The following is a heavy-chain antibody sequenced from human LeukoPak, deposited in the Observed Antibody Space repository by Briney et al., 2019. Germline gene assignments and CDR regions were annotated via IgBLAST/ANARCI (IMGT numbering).Heavy chain of an antibody. J-gene: IGHJ4*02. V-gene: IGHV4-34*01. CDR2: INHSGST. D-gene: IGHD3-22*01. CDR3: ARQTYDSSGYYDY. Sequence: SETLSLTCAVYGGSFSGYYWSWIRQPPGKGLEWIGEINHSGSTNYNPSLKSRVTISVDTSKNQFSLKLSSVTAADTAVYYCARQTYDSSGYYDYWGQGTLVTVSS. CDR1: GGSFSGYY.